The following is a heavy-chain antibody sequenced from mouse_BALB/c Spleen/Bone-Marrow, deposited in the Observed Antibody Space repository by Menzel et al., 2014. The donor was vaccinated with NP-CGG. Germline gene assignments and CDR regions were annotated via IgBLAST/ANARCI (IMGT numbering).Heavy chain of an antibody. CDR1: GFTFSGFG. CDR2: ISRGSSTI. D-gene: IGHD1-1*01. J-gene: IGHJ1*01. CDR3: TRPGITTGSYWYFDI. Sequence: EVKLQESGGGLVQPGGSRKLSCAASGFTFSGFGMHWVRQAPEKGLEWVAYISRGSSTIYYADTVKGRLTISRDNPKNTLFLQMTRLRSDDTAMYYCTRPGITTGSYWYFDIWGAGTTVTVSS. V-gene: IGHV5-17*02.